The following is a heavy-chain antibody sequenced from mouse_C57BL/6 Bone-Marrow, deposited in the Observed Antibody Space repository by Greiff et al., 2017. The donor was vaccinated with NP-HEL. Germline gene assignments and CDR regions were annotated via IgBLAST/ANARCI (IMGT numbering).Heavy chain of an antibody. J-gene: IGHJ3*01. CDR2: INPSTGGT. V-gene: IGHV1-42*01. D-gene: IGHD2-12*01. CDR3: ARRGLYSMFAY. CDR1: GYSFTGYY. Sequence: DVQLQESGPELVKPGASVKISCKASGYSFTGYYMNWVKQSPEKSLEWIGEINPSTGGTTYNQKFKAKATLTVDKSSSTAYMQLKSLTSEDSAVYYCARRGLYSMFAYWGQGTLVTVSA.